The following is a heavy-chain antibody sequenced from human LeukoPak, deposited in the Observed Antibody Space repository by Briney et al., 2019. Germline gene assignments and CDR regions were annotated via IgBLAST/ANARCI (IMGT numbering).Heavy chain of an antibody. V-gene: IGHV3-66*01. Sequence: GGSLRLSCAASGFTVSSNYMSWVRQAPGKGLEWVSVIYRGGSTYYADSVKGRFTISRGNSKNTLYLQMNNLRAEDTAVYYCAMATWVGGLDYWGQGTLVTVSS. J-gene: IGHJ4*02. CDR3: AMATWVGGLDY. CDR1: GFTVSSNY. CDR2: IYRGGST. D-gene: IGHD1-26*01.